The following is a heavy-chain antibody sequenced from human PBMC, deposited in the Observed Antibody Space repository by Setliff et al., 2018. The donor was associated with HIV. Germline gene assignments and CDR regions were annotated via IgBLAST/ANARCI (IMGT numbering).Heavy chain of an antibody. J-gene: IGHJ4*02. Sequence: SETLSLTCRVSSGSISGYYWSWVRQPPGRGLEWIGYVSYSGSTSYNPSLNSRVTMSVDTSRDQFSLKLSSVTAADTAVYYCARTRGRAPVSYYFDNWGQGRLVTVS. V-gene: IGHV4-59*01. CDR1: SGSISGYY. CDR2: VSYSGST. CDR3: ARTRGRAPVSYYFDN. D-gene: IGHD2-2*01.